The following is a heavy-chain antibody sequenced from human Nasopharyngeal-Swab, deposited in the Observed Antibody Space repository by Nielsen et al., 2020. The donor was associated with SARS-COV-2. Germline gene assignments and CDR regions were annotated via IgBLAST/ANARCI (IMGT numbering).Heavy chain of an antibody. CDR3: ARQGIAAAGTIDYYYGMDV. D-gene: IGHD6-13*01. Sequence: GESLKISCKGSGYSFTSYWIGWVRQMPGKGLEWMGIIYPGDSDTRYSPSFQGQVTISADKSISTAYLQWSSLKASDTAMYYCARQGIAAAGTIDYYYGMDVWGQGTTVTVSS. CDR2: IYPGDSDT. V-gene: IGHV5-51*01. J-gene: IGHJ6*02. CDR1: GYSFTSYW.